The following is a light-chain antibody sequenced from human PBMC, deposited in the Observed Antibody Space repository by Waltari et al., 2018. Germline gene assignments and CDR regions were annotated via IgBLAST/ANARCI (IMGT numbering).Light chain of an antibody. J-gene: IGLJ3*02. V-gene: IGLV8-61*01. CDR1: SGSPATPSY. CDR2: KAN. Sequence: QTVVTQEPWLSVSPGGTVTLTSALSSGSPATPSYATWYQQTPGQAPRTLVYKANARSSGVPDRFSGSILGNTAALTITGAQADDESDYYCALYMGSGIWVFGGGTRLTVL. CDR3: ALYMGSGIWV.